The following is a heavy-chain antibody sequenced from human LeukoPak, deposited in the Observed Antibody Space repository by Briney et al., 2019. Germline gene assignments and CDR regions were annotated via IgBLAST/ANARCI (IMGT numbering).Heavy chain of an antibody. CDR3: AKGYHYYYYYYMDV. J-gene: IGHJ6*03. V-gene: IGHV3-9*03. D-gene: IGHD1-1*01. CDR1: GFTFDDYA. CDR2: ISWNSGSI. Sequence: GGSLRLSCAASGFTFDDYAMHWVRQAPGKGLEWVSGISWNSGSIGYADSVKGRFTISRDNAKNSLYLQMNSLRAEDMALYYCAKGYHYYYYYYMDVWGKGTTVTVSS.